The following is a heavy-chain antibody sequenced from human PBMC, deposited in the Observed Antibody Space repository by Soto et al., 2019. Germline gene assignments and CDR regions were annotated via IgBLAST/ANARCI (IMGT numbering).Heavy chain of an antibody. V-gene: IGHV3-21*01. CDR1: GFTFSSYS. CDR2: ISSSSSYI. Sequence: EVQLVESGGGLVKPGGSLRLSCAASGFTFSSYSMNWVRQAPGKGLEWVSSISSSSSYIYYADSVKGRVTVSRDNSNHSLDLQLNSLRGEDTAMYYCARDMYSSDYFVKWFEPWGQGTLVTVSS. J-gene: IGHJ5*02. D-gene: IGHD6-19*01. CDR3: ARDMYSSDYFVKWFEP.